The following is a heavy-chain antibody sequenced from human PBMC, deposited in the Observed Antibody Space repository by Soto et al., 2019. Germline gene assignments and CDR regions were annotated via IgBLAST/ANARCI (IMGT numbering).Heavy chain of an antibody. J-gene: IGHJ6*02. CDR3: ARDLWGYCGTDCYPLDV. CDR2: MYNTGST. Sequence: SETLCLTCTVSGGSISGYYWSWIRTPPGKGLEWIGYMYNTGSTVYNPSFKSRVTISVDTSKNQFSLKLNSVTAADTAVYYCARDLWGYCGTDCYPLDVWGQGTTVTVSS. V-gene: IGHV4-59*01. D-gene: IGHD2-21*02. CDR1: GGSISGYY.